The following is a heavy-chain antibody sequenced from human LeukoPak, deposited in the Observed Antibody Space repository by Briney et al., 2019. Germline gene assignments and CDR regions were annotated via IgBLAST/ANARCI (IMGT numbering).Heavy chain of an antibody. CDR2: ISSNGGST. CDR1: GFTFSSYS. V-gene: IGHV3-64*01. J-gene: IGHJ4*02. D-gene: IGHD4-23*01. CDR3: AMGSKIIDYGGNSGFDY. Sequence: PGGSLRLSCAASGFTFSSYSMNWVRQAPGKGLEYVSAISSNGGSTYYANSVKGRFTISRDNSKNTLYLQMGSLRAEDMAVYYCAMGSKIIDYGGNSGFDYWGQGTLVTVSS.